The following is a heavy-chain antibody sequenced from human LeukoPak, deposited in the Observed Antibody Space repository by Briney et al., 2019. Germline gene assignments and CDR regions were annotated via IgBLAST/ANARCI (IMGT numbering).Heavy chain of an antibody. J-gene: IGHJ3*02. CDR3: ARFNYGAFDI. CDR1: GFTFSRYS. CDR2: IKQDGSEK. V-gene: IGHV3-7*01. Sequence: TGGSLRLSCAASGFTFSRYSMNWVRQAPGKGLEWVANIKQDGSEKYYVDSVKGRFTISRDNAKNSLYLQMNSLRAEDTAVYYCARFNYGAFDIWGQGTMVTVSS. D-gene: IGHD3-16*01.